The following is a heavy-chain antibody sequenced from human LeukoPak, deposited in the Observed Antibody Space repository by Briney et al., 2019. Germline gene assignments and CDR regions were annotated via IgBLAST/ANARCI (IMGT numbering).Heavy chain of an antibody. CDR2: INAGNGNT. J-gene: IGHJ4*02. CDR1: GYTFTSYA. CDR3: ARGISDYYDSSGYRY. V-gene: IGHV1-3*01. Sequence: ASVKVSCKASGYTFTSYAMHWVRQAPGQRLEWMGWINAGNGNTKYSQKFQGRVTITRDTSASTAYMELSSLRSEDTAVYYCARGISDYYDSSGYRYWGQGTLVTVSS. D-gene: IGHD3-22*01.